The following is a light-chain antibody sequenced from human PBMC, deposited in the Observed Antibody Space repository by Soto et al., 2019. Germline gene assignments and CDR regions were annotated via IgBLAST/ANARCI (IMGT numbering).Light chain of an antibody. Sequence: QSALTQPPSVSGSPGQSVTISCTGTSSDVGSYNRVSWYQQPPGTAPKLLIYEVNNRPSGVPDRFSGSKSGSTASLTISGLQAEDEADYYCSLYISASTYVFGTGTKVTVL. CDR3: SLYISASTYV. J-gene: IGLJ1*01. V-gene: IGLV2-18*01. CDR2: EVN. CDR1: SSDVGSYNR.